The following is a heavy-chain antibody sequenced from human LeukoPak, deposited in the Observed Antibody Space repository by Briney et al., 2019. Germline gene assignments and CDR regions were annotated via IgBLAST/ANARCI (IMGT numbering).Heavy chain of an antibody. Sequence: PSETLSLTCTVSGGSISSGGYYWSWIRQPPGKGLEWIGEINHSGSTNYNPSLKSRVTISVDTSKNQFSLKLSSVTAADTAVYYCAKRRMVRGVIISWGQGTLVTVSS. J-gene: IGHJ5*02. V-gene: IGHV4-61*08. CDR2: INHSGST. CDR3: AKRRMVRGVIIS. CDR1: GGSISSGGYY. D-gene: IGHD3-10*01.